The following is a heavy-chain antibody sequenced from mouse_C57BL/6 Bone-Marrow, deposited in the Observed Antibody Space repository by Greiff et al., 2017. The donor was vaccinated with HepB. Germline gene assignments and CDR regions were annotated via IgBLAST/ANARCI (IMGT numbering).Heavy chain of an antibody. J-gene: IGHJ1*03. CDR3: ARRDVTTDCDFDD. D-gene: IGHD1-1*01. Sequence: QVQLQQPGAELVMPGASVKLSCKASGYTFTSYWMHWVKQRPGQGLEWIGEIDPSNGYTNYNQKFKGKATLTADKSSSTAYMQLSSLTSEDSAVYYCARRDVTTDCDFDDWGTGTTVTVAS. CDR1: GYTFTSYW. CDR2: IDPSNGYT. V-gene: IGHV1-69*01.